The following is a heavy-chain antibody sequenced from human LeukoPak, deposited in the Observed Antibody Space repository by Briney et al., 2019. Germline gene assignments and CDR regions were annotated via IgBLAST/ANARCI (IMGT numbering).Heavy chain of an antibody. V-gene: IGHV1-24*01. CDR3: ATVVVVAYYFDY. CDR2: FDPEDGET. Sequence: ASVKVSCKVSGYTLTELSMHWVRQAPGKGLEWMGGFDPEDGETIYAQKFQGRVTMTEDTSTDTAYMELSSLRSEDTAVYYCATVVVVAYYFDYWGQGTLVTVSS. J-gene: IGHJ4*02. D-gene: IGHD2-15*01. CDR1: GYTLTELS.